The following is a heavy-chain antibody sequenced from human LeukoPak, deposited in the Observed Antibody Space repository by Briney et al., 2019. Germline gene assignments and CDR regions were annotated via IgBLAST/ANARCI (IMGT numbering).Heavy chain of an antibody. CDR3: ARQGDGYNYLNWFDP. V-gene: IGHV4-39*07. CDR2: IYYSGST. J-gene: IGHJ5*02. CDR1: GGSISSSSYY. D-gene: IGHD5-24*01. Sequence: SETLSLTCTVSGGSISSSSYYWGWIRQPPGKGLEWIGSIYYSGSTNYNPSLKSRVTISVDTSKNQFSLKLSSVTAADTAVYYCARQGDGYNYLNWFDPWGQGTLVTVSS.